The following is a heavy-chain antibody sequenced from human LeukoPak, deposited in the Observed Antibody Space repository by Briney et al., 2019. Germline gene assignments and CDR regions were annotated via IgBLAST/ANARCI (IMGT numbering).Heavy chain of an antibody. Sequence: AGGSLRLSCAASGFTFSSYAMHRVRQAPGKGLEYVSAISSNGGSTYYANSVKGRFTISRDNSKNTLYLQMGSLRAEDMAVYYCARVVGDYGAFDNWGQGTMVTVPS. D-gene: IGHD4-17*01. CDR3: ARVVGDYGAFDN. CDR2: ISSNGGST. CDR1: GFTFSSYA. J-gene: IGHJ3*02. V-gene: IGHV3-64*01.